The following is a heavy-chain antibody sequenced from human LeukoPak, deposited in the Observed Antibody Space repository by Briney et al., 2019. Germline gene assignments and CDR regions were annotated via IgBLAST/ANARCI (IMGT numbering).Heavy chain of an antibody. CDR1: GGSISSSSYY. CDR3: ARREVATTNFDY. Sequence: SETLSLTCTVSGGSISSSSYYWGWNRQPPGKGLEWIGSIYYSGSTYYNPSLKSRVTISVDTSKNQFSLKLSSVTAADTAVYYCARREVATTNFDYWGQGTLVTVSS. CDR2: IYYSGST. J-gene: IGHJ4*02. D-gene: IGHD5-24*01. V-gene: IGHV4-39*01.